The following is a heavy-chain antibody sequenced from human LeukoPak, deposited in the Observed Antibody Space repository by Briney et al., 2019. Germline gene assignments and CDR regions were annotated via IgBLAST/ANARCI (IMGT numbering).Heavy chain of an antibody. CDR3: ARDLPSKPTYCGGDCYKEGNWFDP. CDR1: GGSISSSSYY. D-gene: IGHD2-21*01. CDR2: IYYSGST. J-gene: IGHJ5*02. Sequence: SETLSLTCTVSGGSISSSSYYWGWIRQPPGKGLEWIGSIYYSGSTNYNPSLKSRVTISVDTSKNQFSLKLSSVTAADTAVYYCARDLPSKPTYCGGDCYKEGNWFDPWGQGTLVTVSS. V-gene: IGHV4-39*07.